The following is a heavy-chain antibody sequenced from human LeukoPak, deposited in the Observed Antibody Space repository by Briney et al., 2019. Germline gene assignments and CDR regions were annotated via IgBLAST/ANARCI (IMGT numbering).Heavy chain of an antibody. CDR1: GFTFTSYD. J-gene: IGHJ4*02. V-gene: IGHV1-8*01. D-gene: IGHD2-2*01. CDR2: MNPNSGNT. Sequence: VASVKVSCKASGFTFTSYDINWVRQATGQGLEWMGWMNPNSGNTGYAQKFQGRVTMTRNTSISTAYMELSSQRSEDTAVYYCARGATLNIVVVPAANDYWGQGTLVTVSS. CDR3: ARGATLNIVVVPAANDY.